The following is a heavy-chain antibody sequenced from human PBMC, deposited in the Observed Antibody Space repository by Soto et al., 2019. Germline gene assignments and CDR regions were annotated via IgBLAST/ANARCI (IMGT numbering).Heavy chain of an antibody. CDR1: GFIFNNYA. CDR3: VRRAGGAVVWYYDL. Sequence: EVQLLESGGGFIQRGGSLRLSCAASGFIFNNYAMTWVRQAPGKGLEWVARVSGRGGSAYYADSVKGRLTISRDNSNNTLYLQMTIVRGEATAVYYCVRRAGGAVVWYYDLWGRGSLVNVFS. J-gene: IGHJ2*01. D-gene: IGHD2-21*01. CDR2: VSGRGGSA. V-gene: IGHV3-23*01.